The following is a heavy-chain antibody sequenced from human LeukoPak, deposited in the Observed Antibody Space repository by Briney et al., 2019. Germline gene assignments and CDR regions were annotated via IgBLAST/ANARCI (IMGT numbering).Heavy chain of an antibody. CDR3: ARVGPKGQWLNWFDP. CDR1: GFTFSSYA. CDR2: ISSNGGST. Sequence: GGSLRLSCAASGFTFSSYAMHWVRQAPGKGLEYVSAISSNGGSTYYANSVKGRFTISRDNSKNTLYLQMGSLRAEDMAVYYCARVGPKGQWLNWFDPWGQGTLVTVSS. D-gene: IGHD6-19*01. J-gene: IGHJ5*02. V-gene: IGHV3-64*01.